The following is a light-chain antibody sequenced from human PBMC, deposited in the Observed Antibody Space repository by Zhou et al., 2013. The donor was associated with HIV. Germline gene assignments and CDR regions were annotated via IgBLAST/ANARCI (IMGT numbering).Light chain of an antibody. CDR1: QSVSGRF. CDR3: QQYGTSPPT. V-gene: IGKV3-20*01. J-gene: IGKJ1*01. CDR2: GAS. Sequence: EIVLTQSPGTLSLSPGERATLSCRASQSVSGRFLAWYQQRPGQSPRLLMYGASSRATGISDRFSGSGSGTDFSLTISRLEPEDFALYYCQQYGTSPPTFGQGTKVEIK.